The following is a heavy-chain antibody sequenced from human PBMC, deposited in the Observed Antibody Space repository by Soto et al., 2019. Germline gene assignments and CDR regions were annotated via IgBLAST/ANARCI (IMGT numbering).Heavy chain of an antibody. D-gene: IGHD2-21*01. CDR2: ISADNSNR. J-gene: IGHJ4*02. Sequence: QVQLVQSGAEVKKPGASVKVSCKGSGYTFASHGISWVRQAPGQGLEWMGWISADNSNRNYAEKFQGRVTMTTDTSTSTAYLEVRSLRSDDTAVYYCARDAWQQCPGDCWGQGTLVTVSS. CDR1: GYTFASHG. V-gene: IGHV1-18*01. CDR3: ARDAWQQCPGDC.